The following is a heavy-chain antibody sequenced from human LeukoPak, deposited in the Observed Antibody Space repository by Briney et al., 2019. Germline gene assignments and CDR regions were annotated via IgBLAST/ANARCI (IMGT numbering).Heavy chain of an antibody. V-gene: IGHV3-30-3*01. CDR2: ISYDGSNK. CDR3: ARDPYRGSSHHGY. Sequence: GRPLRLSCAASGFTFSSYAMHWVRQAPGKGLEWVAVISYDGSNKYYADSVKGRFTVSRDNSKNTLYLQMNSLRAEDTAVYYCARDPYRGSSHHGYWGQGTLVTVSS. CDR1: GFTFSSYA. J-gene: IGHJ4*02. D-gene: IGHD6-6*01.